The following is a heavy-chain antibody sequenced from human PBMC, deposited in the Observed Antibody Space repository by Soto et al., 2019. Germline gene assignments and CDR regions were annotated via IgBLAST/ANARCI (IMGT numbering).Heavy chain of an antibody. D-gene: IGHD3-16*02. Sequence: QVQLVQSGAEVKKPGASVKVSCKASGYTFTSYGISWVRQAPGQGLEWMGWISAYNGNTNYAQKLQGRVTMTTDTSTSTASMELRSLRSDDTAVYYCAGGGGYDYVWGSYRYGSFDYWGQGTLVTVSS. CDR1: GYTFTSYG. CDR3: AGGGGYDYVWGSYRYGSFDY. V-gene: IGHV1-18*04. J-gene: IGHJ4*02. CDR2: ISAYNGNT.